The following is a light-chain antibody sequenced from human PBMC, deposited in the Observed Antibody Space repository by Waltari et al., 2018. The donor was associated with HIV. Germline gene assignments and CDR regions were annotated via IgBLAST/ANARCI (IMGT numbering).Light chain of an antibody. Sequence: QSALTQPASVSGSPGQSITISCTGPSSDIGGSNSYSWYQQYPGKAPKLMIYEVSNRPSGVSYRFSGSKSGNTASLTISGIQAEDERDYYCRSYSISHTRVFGTGTKVTVL. CDR3: RSYSISHTRV. CDR2: EVS. J-gene: IGLJ1*01. CDR1: SSDIGGSNS. V-gene: IGLV2-14*01.